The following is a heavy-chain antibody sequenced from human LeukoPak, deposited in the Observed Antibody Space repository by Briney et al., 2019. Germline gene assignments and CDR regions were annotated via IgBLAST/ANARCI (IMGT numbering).Heavy chain of an antibody. CDR1: GGSISSYY. D-gene: IGHD3-10*01. J-gene: IGHJ1*01. CDR2: IYTSGST. CDR3: AKEAVRKALYFQH. Sequence: SETLSLTCTVSGGSISSYYWSWIRQPAGKGLEWIGRIYTSGSTNYNPSLKSRVTMSVDTSKNQFSLKLSSVTAADTAVYYCAKEAVRKALYFQHWGQGTLVTVSS. V-gene: IGHV4-4*07.